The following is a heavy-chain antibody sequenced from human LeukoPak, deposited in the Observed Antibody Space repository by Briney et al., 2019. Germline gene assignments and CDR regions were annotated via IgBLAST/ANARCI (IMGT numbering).Heavy chain of an antibody. Sequence: GGSLRLSCAASGFTFSSYAMSWVRQAPGKGLEWVSAISGSGGSTYYADSVKGRFTISRDNAKNSLYLQMNSLRAEDTAVYYCARDGITIFGAVTSWGGQGTLVTVSS. CDR2: ISGSGGST. V-gene: IGHV3-23*01. CDR3: ARDGITIFGAVTSW. J-gene: IGHJ4*02. D-gene: IGHD3-3*01. CDR1: GFTFSSYA.